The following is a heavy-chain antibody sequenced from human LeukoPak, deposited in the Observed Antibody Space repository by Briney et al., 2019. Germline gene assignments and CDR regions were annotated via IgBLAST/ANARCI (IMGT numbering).Heavy chain of an antibody. D-gene: IGHD2-21*01. Sequence: SQTLSLTCTVSSGSISSGSYYWSWIRQPAGKGLEWIGRIYTSGSTNYNPSLKSRVTISVDTSKNQFSLKLSSVTAADTAVYYCARALTYCGGDCYSKSDYYYYYYMDVWGKGTTVTVSS. CDR3: ARALTYCGGDCYSKSDYYYYYYMDV. CDR2: IYTSGST. CDR1: SGSISSGSYY. V-gene: IGHV4-61*02. J-gene: IGHJ6*03.